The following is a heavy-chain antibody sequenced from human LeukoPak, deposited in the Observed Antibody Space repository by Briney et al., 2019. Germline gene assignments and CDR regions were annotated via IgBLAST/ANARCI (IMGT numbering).Heavy chain of an antibody. Sequence: GGSLRLSCAASGFTVSSNYMSWVRQAPGKGLEWVSVIYSGGSTYYADSVKGRFTISRDKSKNTLYLQMNSLRAEDTAVYYCARESGIAAAGTGAFDIWGQGTMVTVSS. J-gene: IGHJ3*02. D-gene: IGHD6-13*01. CDR3: ARESGIAAAGTGAFDI. CDR1: GFTVSSNY. CDR2: IYSGGST. V-gene: IGHV3-53*01.